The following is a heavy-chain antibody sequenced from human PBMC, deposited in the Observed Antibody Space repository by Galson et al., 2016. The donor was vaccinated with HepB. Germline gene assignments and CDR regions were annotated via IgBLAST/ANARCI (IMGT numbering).Heavy chain of an antibody. J-gene: IGHJ4*02. D-gene: IGHD3-10*01. CDR2: VYSDGST. CDR1: GFTVSSNY. V-gene: IGHV3-53*01. CDR3: AKFASGTYYLDSFDY. Sequence: SLRLSCAASGFTVSSNYLSWVRQAPGKGLEWVSIVYSDGSTYYSDSVKGRFTISRDNSKNTVYLQMNSLRAEDTAVYYCAKFASGTYYLDSFDYWGQGTLVTVSS.